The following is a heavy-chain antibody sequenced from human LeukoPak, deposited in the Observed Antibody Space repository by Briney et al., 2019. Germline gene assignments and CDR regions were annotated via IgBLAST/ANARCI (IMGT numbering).Heavy chain of an antibody. CDR2: ISSSSSYI. V-gene: IGHV3-21*01. J-gene: IGHJ3*02. Sequence: GGSLRLSCAASGFTFSSYSMNWVRQAPGKGLEWVSSISSSSSYIYYADSVKGRFTISRDNAKNSLYLQMNSLRAEDTAVYYCARVSEDLSAFDIWGQGTMVTVSS. D-gene: IGHD2-15*01. CDR1: GFTFSSYS. CDR3: ARVSEDLSAFDI.